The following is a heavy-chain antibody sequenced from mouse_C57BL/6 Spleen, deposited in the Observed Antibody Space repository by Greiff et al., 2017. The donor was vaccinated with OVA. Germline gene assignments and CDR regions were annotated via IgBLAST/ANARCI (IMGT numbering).Heavy chain of an antibody. V-gene: IGHV3-1*01. CDR2: ISYSGST. CDR1: GYSITSGYD. D-gene: IGHD1-1*01. J-gene: IGHJ4*01. Sequence: VQLQQSGPGMVKPSQSLSLTCTVTGYSITSGYDWHWIRHFPGNKLEWMGYISYSGSTNYNPSLKSRISITHDTSKNHFFLKLNSVTTEDTATYYCARDGGFTHYAMDYWGQGTSVTVSS. CDR3: ARDGGFTHYAMDY.